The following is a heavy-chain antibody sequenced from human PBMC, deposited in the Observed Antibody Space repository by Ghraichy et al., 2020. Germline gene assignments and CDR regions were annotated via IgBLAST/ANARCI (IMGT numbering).Heavy chain of an antibody. D-gene: IGHD2-15*01. CDR3: ARDPSGVVVVADTDAFDI. CDR1: GYTFTSYG. V-gene: IGHV1-18*01. J-gene: IGHJ3*02. CDR2: ISAYNGNT. Sequence: ASVKVSCKASGYTFTSYGISWVRQAPGQGLEWMGWISAYNGNTNYAQKLQGRVTMTTDTSTSTAYMELRSLRSDDTAVYYCARDPSGVVVVADTDAFDIWGQGTMVTVSS.